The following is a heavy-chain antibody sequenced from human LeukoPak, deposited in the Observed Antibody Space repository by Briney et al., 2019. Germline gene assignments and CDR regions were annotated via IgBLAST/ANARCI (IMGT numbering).Heavy chain of an antibody. D-gene: IGHD3-10*01. CDR3: AKDTMTMVRGVIGGFDY. J-gene: IGHJ4*02. Sequence: GRSLRLSCAAPGFTFDDYAMHWVRQAPGKGLEWVSGISWNSGSIGYADSVKGRFTISRDNAKNSLYLQMNSLRAEDTALYYCAKDTMTMVRGVIGGFDYWGQGTLVTVSS. CDR1: GFTFDDYA. V-gene: IGHV3-9*01. CDR2: ISWNSGSI.